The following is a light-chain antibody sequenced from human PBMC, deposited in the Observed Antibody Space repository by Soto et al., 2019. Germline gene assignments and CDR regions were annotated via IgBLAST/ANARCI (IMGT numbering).Light chain of an antibody. J-gene: IGKJ1*01. CDR3: QQRNTRPWT. Sequence: EIVMTQSPATLSVSPGERATLSCRASQSVSSNLAWYQQKPGQAPRLLIYDAFSRATGIPARFSGSGSGTDFTLTINSLEPEDFAVYYCQQRNTRPWTFGQGTKV. V-gene: IGKV3-11*01. CDR1: QSVSSN. CDR2: DAF.